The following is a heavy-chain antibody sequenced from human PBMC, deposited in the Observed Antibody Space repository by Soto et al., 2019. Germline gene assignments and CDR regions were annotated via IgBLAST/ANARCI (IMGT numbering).Heavy chain of an antibody. CDR3: ATIPTSPAPNRDTFDV. CDR2: TYYRSKWYN. Sequence: SQTLSLTGAISGDSVSSNSAAWNWIRQSPSRGLEWLGRTYYRSKWYNDYAVSVKSRITINPDTSKNQFSLQLNSVTPEDTAVYYCATIPTSPAPNRDTFDVWGQGTVVTVSS. CDR1: GDSVSSNSAA. J-gene: IGHJ3*01. V-gene: IGHV6-1*01.